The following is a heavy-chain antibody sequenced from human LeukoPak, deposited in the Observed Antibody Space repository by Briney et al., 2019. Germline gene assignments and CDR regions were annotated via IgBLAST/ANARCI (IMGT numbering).Heavy chain of an antibody. CDR3: ARGPLGGESFDI. J-gene: IGHJ3*02. CDR1: GGSLSNHY. CDR2: IFHTGST. V-gene: IGHV4-4*07. D-gene: IGHD3-16*01. Sequence: PSETLSLTCTVSGGSLSNHYWNWIRHPAGTGLEYIGRIFHTGSTNYNPSLMSRVTVSVDTSNNQFSLNLTSVTAADTAVYYCARGPLGGESFDIWGQGAMVTVSS.